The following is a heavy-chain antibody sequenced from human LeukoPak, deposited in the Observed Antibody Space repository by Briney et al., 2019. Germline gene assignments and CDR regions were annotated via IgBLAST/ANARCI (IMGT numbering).Heavy chain of an antibody. Sequence: GGSLRLSCAASGFTFSSYSMNWVRQAPGKGLEWVSSISSSSSYIYYADSVKGRFTISRDNAKNSLYLQMNSLRAEDTAVYYCASNLQYYDILTGYYESAFDIWGQGTMVTVSS. D-gene: IGHD3-9*01. CDR3: ASNLQYYDILTGYYESAFDI. V-gene: IGHV3-21*01. CDR2: ISSSSSYI. CDR1: GFTFSSYS. J-gene: IGHJ3*02.